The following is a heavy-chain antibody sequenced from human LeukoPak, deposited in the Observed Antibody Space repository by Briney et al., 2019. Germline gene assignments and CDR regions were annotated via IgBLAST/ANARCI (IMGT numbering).Heavy chain of an antibody. J-gene: IGHJ6*02. Sequence: GGSLRLSCAASGFTFSSYAMHWVRQAPGKGLEWVAVISYDGSNKYYADSVKGRFTISRDNSKNTLYLQMNSLRAEDTAVYYCARRNAMDVWGQGTTVIVFS. V-gene: IGHV3-30-3*01. CDR2: ISYDGSNK. CDR1: GFTFSSYA. CDR3: ARRNAMDV.